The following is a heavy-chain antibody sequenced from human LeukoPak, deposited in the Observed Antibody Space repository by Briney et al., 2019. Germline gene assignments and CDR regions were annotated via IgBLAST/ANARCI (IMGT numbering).Heavy chain of an antibody. CDR1: GFTFSDYY. D-gene: IGHD3-10*01. CDR2: ISSSGSTI. Sequence: GGPLRLSCAASGFTFSDYYMSWIRQAPGKGLEWVSYISSSGSTIYYADSVKGRFTISRDNAKNSLYLQMNSLRAEDTAVYYCARDLSPDYYGSGSYYNRAEYFQHWGQGTLVTVSS. J-gene: IGHJ1*01. V-gene: IGHV3-11*01. CDR3: ARDLSPDYYGSGSYYNRAEYFQH.